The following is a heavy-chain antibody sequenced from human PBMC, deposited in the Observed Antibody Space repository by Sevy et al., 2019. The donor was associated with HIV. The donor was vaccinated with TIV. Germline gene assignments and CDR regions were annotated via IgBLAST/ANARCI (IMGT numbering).Heavy chain of an antibody. J-gene: IGHJ6*02. D-gene: IGHD2-2*01. CDR1: GFTFSSYA. CDR3: ARGMDGRCCSSTSCRGPNYYYYGMDV. V-gene: IGHV3-30-3*01. Sequence: GGSLRLSCAASGFTFSSYAMHWVRQAPGKGLEWVAVISYDGSNKYYADSVKGRFTNSRDNSKNTLYLQMNSLRAEDTAVYYCARGMDGRCCSSTSCRGPNYYYYGMDVWGQGTTVTVSS. CDR2: ISYDGSNK.